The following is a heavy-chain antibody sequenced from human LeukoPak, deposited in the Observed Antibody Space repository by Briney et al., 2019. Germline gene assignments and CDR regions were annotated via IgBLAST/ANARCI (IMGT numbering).Heavy chain of an antibody. J-gene: IGHJ5*02. Sequence: SSETLSLTCAVSGGSISSSNWWGWVRQPPGKGLEWIGEIYHSGSTNYNPSLKSRVTISVDKSKNQFSLKLSSVTAADTAVYYCARDPGYSSSWRWFDPWGQGTMVTVSS. CDR3: ARDPGYSSSWRWFDP. CDR2: IYHSGST. D-gene: IGHD6-13*01. CDR1: GGSISSSNW. V-gene: IGHV4-4*02.